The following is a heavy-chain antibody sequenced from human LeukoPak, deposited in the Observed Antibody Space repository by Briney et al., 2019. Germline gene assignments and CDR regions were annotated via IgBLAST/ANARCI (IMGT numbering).Heavy chain of an antibody. CDR3: ASSDIAVAEEAFDI. CDR1: GGSISSYY. J-gene: IGHJ3*02. Sequence: SETLSLTCTVSGGSISSYYWSWIREPAGKGLERIGRIYTSGSTNYNPSLKSRVTMSVDTSKNQFSLKLGSVTAADTAVYYCASSDIAVAEEAFDIWGQGTMVTVSS. V-gene: IGHV4-4*07. D-gene: IGHD6-19*01. CDR2: IYTSGST.